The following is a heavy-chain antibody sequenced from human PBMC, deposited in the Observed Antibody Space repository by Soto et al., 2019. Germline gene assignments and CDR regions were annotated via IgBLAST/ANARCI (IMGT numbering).Heavy chain of an antibody. Sequence: SETLSLTCTVSGGSISSGGYYWSWIRQHPGKGLEWIGYIYYSGSTYYNPSLKSRVTISVDTSKNQFSLKLSSVTAADTAVYYCARDRKYYGSGSPEMGVYYYGMDVWGQGTTVTVSS. CDR3: ARDRKYYGSGSPEMGVYYYGMDV. J-gene: IGHJ6*02. CDR1: GGSISSGGYY. V-gene: IGHV4-31*03. D-gene: IGHD3-10*01. CDR2: IYYSGST.